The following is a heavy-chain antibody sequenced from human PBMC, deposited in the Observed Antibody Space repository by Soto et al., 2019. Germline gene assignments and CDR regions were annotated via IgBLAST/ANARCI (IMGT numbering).Heavy chain of an antibody. D-gene: IGHD1-20*01. Sequence: SLRLSCAASGFTFDDYTMHWVRQAPGKGLEWVSLISWDGGSTYYADSVKGRFTISRDNSKNSLYLQMNSLRTEDTALYYCAKGYEYYYYGMDVWGQGTTVTVSS. CDR1: GFTFDDYT. V-gene: IGHV3-43*01. J-gene: IGHJ6*02. CDR3: AKGYEYYYYGMDV. CDR2: ISWDGGST.